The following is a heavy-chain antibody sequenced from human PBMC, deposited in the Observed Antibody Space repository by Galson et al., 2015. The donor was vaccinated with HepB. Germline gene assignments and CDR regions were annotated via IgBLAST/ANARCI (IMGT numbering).Heavy chain of an antibody. V-gene: IGHV3-53*01. CDR2: IYSGGST. D-gene: IGHD3-9*01. Sequence: SLRLSCAASGFTVSSNYMSWVRQAPGKGLEWVSVIYSGGSTYYADSVKGRFTISRDNSKNTLFLQMNSLRADDTAVYYCARDSTYDTSDYWGQGTLVTVSS. CDR3: ARDSTYDTSDY. CDR1: GFTVSSNY. J-gene: IGHJ4*02.